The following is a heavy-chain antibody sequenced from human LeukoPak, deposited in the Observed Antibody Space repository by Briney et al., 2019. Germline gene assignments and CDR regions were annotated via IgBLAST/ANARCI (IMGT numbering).Heavy chain of an antibody. CDR2: IYHSGRT. Sequence: SETLPLTCTVSGYSISSGYYWGWIRQPPGKGLEWIGSIYHSGRTYYNPSLKSRVTISVDTSKNQFSLKLSSVTAADTAVYYCAREGDSSSVGWFDPWGQGTLVTVSS. V-gene: IGHV4-38-2*02. J-gene: IGHJ5*02. CDR3: AREGDSSSVGWFDP. D-gene: IGHD6-13*01. CDR1: GYSISSGYY.